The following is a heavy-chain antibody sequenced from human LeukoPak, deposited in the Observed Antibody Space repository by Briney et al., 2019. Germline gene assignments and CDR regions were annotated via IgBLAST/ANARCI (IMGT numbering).Heavy chain of an antibody. CDR2: ISSSGSTI. V-gene: IGHV3-48*03. Sequence: PGGSLRLSCAASGFTFSSYEMNCVRQAPGKGLEWVSYISSSGSTIYYADSVKGRFTISRDNAKNSLYLQMNSLRAEDTAVYYCAREYSGSWYTYYYYYMDGWGKGTTVTVSS. CDR3: AREYSGSWYTYYYYYMDG. J-gene: IGHJ6*03. D-gene: IGHD6-13*01. CDR1: GFTFSSYE.